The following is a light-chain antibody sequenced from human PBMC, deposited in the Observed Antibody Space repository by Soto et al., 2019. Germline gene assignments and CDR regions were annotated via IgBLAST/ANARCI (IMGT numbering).Light chain of an antibody. Sequence: DIVMTQSPLSLPVTPGEPASISCRSSQSLLHSNGYNYLDWYLQKPGESPQLLISLGSNRASGVPDRFSGSESGTDFTLKISRVEAEDVGVYYCMQALQTPVTFGPGTKVDIK. CDR3: MQALQTPVT. CDR2: LGS. V-gene: IGKV2-28*01. CDR1: QSLLHSNGYNY. J-gene: IGKJ3*01.